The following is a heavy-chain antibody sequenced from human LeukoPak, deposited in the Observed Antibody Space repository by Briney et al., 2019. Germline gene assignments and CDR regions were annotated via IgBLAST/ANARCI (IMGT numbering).Heavy chain of an antibody. D-gene: IGHD3-3*01. V-gene: IGHV1-8*01. CDR1: GYTFTSYD. J-gene: IGHJ3*02. Sequence: ASVKVSCKASGYTFTSYDINWVRQATGQGLEWMGWMNPNSGNTGYAQKFQGRVTMTRNTSISTAYMELSSLRSEDTAVYYCARLGYYDFWSGYYFAFDIWGQGTMVTVSS. CDR3: ARLGYYDFWSGYYFAFDI. CDR2: MNPNSGNT.